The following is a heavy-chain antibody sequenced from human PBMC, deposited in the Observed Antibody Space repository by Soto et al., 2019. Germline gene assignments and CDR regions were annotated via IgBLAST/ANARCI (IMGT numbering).Heavy chain of an antibody. Sequence: EAQLVESGGGLVQPGGSLRLSCAGSGFIVSSNYMSWVRQAPGKGLEWVSVIYTSGSTYYADSVKGRFTISRDNSKNIVYLQMNSLRAEDTAVYYCARGDGALDVWGQGTLITVS. D-gene: IGHD3-10*01. CDR1: GFIVSSNY. J-gene: IGHJ3*01. CDR2: IYTSGST. CDR3: ARGDGALDV. V-gene: IGHV3-66*01.